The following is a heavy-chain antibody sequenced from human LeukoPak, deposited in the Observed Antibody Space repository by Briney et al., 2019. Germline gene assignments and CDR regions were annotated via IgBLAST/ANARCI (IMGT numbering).Heavy chain of an antibody. CDR2: ISSSSSSYI. D-gene: IGHD3-22*01. CDR1: GFTFSSYS. V-gene: IGHV3-21*01. CDR3: ARTYDSSGYPFDY. J-gene: IGHJ4*02. Sequence: GGSLRLSCAASGFTFSSYSMNWVRQAPGKGLEWVSSISSSSSSYIYYADSVKGRFTISRDNAKNSLYLQMNSLRAEDTAVYYCARTYDSSGYPFDYWGQGTLVTVSS.